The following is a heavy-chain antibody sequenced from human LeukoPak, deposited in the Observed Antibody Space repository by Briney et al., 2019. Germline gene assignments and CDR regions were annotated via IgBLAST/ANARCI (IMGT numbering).Heavy chain of an antibody. CDR3: ARDPTAGSRDWYAWFDP. CDR1: GYTFTTYA. Sequence: ASVKVSCKASGYTFTTYALHCVRPAPGQRLEWMAWINVGNGNTKYSQNFQGRVTISRDTSASTAYMEVRSLRSEDTAVYYCARDPTAGSRDWYAWFDPWGQGTLVTVSS. CDR2: INVGNGNT. J-gene: IGHJ5*02. D-gene: IGHD6-19*01. V-gene: IGHV1-3*01.